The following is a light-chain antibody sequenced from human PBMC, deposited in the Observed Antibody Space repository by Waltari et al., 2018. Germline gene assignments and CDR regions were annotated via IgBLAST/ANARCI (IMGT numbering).Light chain of an antibody. CDR1: SPNNGSNY. CDR2: KSD. V-gene: IGLV1-47*01. Sequence: QSVLTQPPSAAGTPGQRVTISCSGSSPNNGSNYVCWYQQLPGTAPQLLIYKSDQRPSVVPDRCSAAKSDTSASRAISGLRSDDEADYCGAAWDDRLSRVLFGGGTQLTVL. CDR3: AAWDDRLSRVL. J-gene: IGLJ2*01.